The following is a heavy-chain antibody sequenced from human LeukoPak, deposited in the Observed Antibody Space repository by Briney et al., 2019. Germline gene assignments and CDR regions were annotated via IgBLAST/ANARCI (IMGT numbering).Heavy chain of an antibody. CDR2: ISSSGSTI. D-gene: IGHD6-13*01. V-gene: IGHV3-48*03. Sequence: GGSLRLSCAASGFTFSSYEMNWVRQAPGKGLEWVSYISSSGSTIYYADSVKGRFTIPRDNSKNTLYLQMNSLRTEDTAVYYCAKGSRSWYGQPFDHWGKGTLVTISS. CDR3: AKGSRSWYGQPFDH. J-gene: IGHJ5*02. CDR1: GFTFSSYE.